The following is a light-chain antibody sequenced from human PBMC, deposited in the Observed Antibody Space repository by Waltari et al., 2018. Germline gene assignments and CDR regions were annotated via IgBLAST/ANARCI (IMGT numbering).Light chain of an antibody. Sequence: QSVLTQPPSTSGAPGQRVAISCSGSSSNIARSYVYWYQHLPGTSPTLLIYRNNQRPSGVPDRFSGSKSGTSASLAISGLRSEDESDYYCAVWDDSLSGPVLGGGTKLTVL. CDR3: AVWDDSLSGPV. J-gene: IGLJ3*02. CDR1: SSNIARSY. V-gene: IGLV1-47*01. CDR2: RNN.